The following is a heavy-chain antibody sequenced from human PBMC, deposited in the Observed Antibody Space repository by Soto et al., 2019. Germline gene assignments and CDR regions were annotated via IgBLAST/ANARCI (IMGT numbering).Heavy chain of an antibody. CDR2: IYYSVSR. J-gene: IGHJ6*02. CDR3: AKESGGYDSSTRYGLDV. V-gene: IGHV4-31*03. Sequence: SETLSLTCSVSGGSINTVGYYWTWIRQQPGKGLEWIGYIYYSVSRDYNPSLKSRVSMSVDASKNQFSLNLTSVTAADTAVYYCAKESGGYDSSTRYGLDVWGQGTTVTVSS. CDR1: GGSINTVGYY. D-gene: IGHD6-25*01.